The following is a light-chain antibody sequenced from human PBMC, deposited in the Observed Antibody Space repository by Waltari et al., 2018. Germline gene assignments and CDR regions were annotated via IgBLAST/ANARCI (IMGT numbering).Light chain of an antibody. J-gene: IGKJ2*01. CDR1: QRVSSN. CDR2: CAS. Sequence: EIVMTLSPATLSVSPGERATPPCRASQRVSSNVAWYQQKPGQAPRLLIYCASTRATGIPARFSGSGSGTEFTLTISSLQSEDFAVYYGQQYNLWPPYTFGQGTKLEIK. CDR3: QQYNLWPPYT. V-gene: IGKV3-15*01.